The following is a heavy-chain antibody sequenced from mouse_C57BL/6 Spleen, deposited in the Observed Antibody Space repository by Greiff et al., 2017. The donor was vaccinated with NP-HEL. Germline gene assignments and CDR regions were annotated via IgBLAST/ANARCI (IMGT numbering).Heavy chain of an antibody. Sequence: VQLQQSGAELVKPGASVKLSCKASGYTFTEYTIHWVKQRSGQGLEWIGWFYPGSGSIKYNEKFKDKATLTADKSSSTVYMELSRLTSEDSAVYCCARHEEKRDYYGSPFAYWGQGTLVTVSA. CDR3: ARHEEKRDYYGSPFAY. D-gene: IGHD1-1*01. CDR2: FYPGSGSI. CDR1: GYTFTEYT. J-gene: IGHJ3*01. V-gene: IGHV1-62-2*01.